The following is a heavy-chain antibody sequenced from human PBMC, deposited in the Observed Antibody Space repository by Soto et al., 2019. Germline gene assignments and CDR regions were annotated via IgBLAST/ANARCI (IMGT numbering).Heavy chain of an antibody. CDR2: ISSDGSDK. V-gene: IGHV3-30*18. CDR1: GFTFSSYG. Sequence: QVRLVESGGGVVQPGRSLRLSCAASGFTFSSYGMHWVRQAPGKGLEWVAVISSDGSDKYYADSVKGRFTMSRDNSMNTLYQQMSSLTRDDTAVYYCAKVHYSSNGFYSSLGMDVWGQGTTVTV. CDR3: AKVHYSSNGFYSSLGMDV. J-gene: IGHJ6*02. D-gene: IGHD4-4*01.